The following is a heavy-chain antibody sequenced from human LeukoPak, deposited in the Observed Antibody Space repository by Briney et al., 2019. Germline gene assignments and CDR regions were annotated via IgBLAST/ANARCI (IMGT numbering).Heavy chain of an antibody. CDR2: ISWNSGSI. V-gene: IGHV3-9*01. CDR3: AKGKQWLVPEDAFDI. CDR1: GFTFSSYA. D-gene: IGHD6-19*01. J-gene: IGHJ3*02. Sequence: GGSLRLSCSASGFTFSSYAMSWVRQAPGKGLEWVSGISWNSGSIGYADSVKGRFTISRDNAKNSLYLQMNSLRAEDTALYYCAKGKQWLVPEDAFDIWGQGTMVTVSS.